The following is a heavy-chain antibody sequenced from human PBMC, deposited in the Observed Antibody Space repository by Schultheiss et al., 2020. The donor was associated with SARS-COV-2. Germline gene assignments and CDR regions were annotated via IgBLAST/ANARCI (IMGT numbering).Heavy chain of an antibody. CDR2: IYWDDDK. J-gene: IGHJ4*02. Sequence: TLSLTCTVSGGSVSSGSYYWSWIRQPPGKALEWLALIYWDDDKRYSPSLKSRLTITKDTSKNQVVLTMTNMDPVDTATYYCAHTTYYFDYWGQGTLVTVSS. CDR3: AHTTYYFDY. V-gene: IGHV2-5*08. CDR1: GGSVSSGSYY.